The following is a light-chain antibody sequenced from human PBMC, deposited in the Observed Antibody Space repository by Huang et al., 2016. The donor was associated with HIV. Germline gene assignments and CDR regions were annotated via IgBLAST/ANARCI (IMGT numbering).Light chain of an antibody. Sequence: EIVMTQSPDTLSVSPGERVSLSCRASQRITHSLAWYQQKPGQPPRLLFYDASTRAPGISARFRGGGSGTDFTLTISSLQSEDVGIYYCQQYSNWPRGTFGQGTRVQIK. J-gene: IGKJ1*01. V-gene: IGKV3-15*01. CDR2: DAS. CDR3: QQYSNWPRGT. CDR1: QRITHS.